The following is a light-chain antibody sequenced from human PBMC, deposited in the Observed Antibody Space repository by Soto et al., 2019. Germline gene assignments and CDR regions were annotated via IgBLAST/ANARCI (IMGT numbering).Light chain of an antibody. CDR3: SSYTSSSTLI. CDR2: DVS. CDR1: SSDVGGYNY. V-gene: IGLV2-14*01. J-gene: IGLJ1*01. Sequence: QSVLTQPAPVSGSPGQSITISCTGTSSDVGGYNYVSWYQQHPGKAPKLMIYDVSNRPSGVSNRFSGSKPGNTASLTISGLQAEDEADYYCSSYTSSSTLIFGTGNKVTVL.